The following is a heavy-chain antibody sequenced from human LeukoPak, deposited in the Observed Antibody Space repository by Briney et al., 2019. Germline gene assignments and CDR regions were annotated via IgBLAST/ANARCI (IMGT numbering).Heavy chain of an antibody. CDR2: IIHSGRT. D-gene: IGHD4-17*01. CDR3: ARRGRPTVTTRSYYFDY. J-gene: IGHJ4*02. Sequence: KASETLSLTCGVYGGSFSGYYWTWIRQSPGMGLEWIGEIIHSGRTNYNPSLTSRVTISVDTSKNQFSLKLSSVTAADTAVYYCARRGRPTVTTRSYYFDYWGQGTLVTVSS. V-gene: IGHV4-34*09. CDR1: GGSFSGYY.